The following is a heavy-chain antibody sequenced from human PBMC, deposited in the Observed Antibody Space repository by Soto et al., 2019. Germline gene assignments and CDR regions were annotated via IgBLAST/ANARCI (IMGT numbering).Heavy chain of an antibody. CDR2: INTGGVT. CDR1: GFTVSSCE. V-gene: IGHV3-48*03. D-gene: IGHD3-16*01. J-gene: IGHJ6*02. Sequence: PGGSLRLSCTASGFTVSSCEMNRVRQAPGKGLEWVSYINTGGVTIYADSVKGRFTISRDNAQNSLLLQMNSLRAEDTAVYYCTRDKGDKVAYGMDVWVQGTTVALSS. CDR3: TRDKGDKVAYGMDV.